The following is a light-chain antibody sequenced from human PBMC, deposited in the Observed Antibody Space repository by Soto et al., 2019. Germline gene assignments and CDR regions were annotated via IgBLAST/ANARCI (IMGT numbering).Light chain of an antibody. CDR2: AAS. Sequence: DIQMTQSPSSLSASVGDRVTITCRASQGISNYLAWYQQKPGKVPKLLISAASTLQSGVPSRFSGSGSGTDFTLSISSLQPEDVASYYCQKYNSVPLTFGGGSNVEIK. V-gene: IGKV1-27*01. CDR1: QGISNY. CDR3: QKYNSVPLT. J-gene: IGKJ4*01.